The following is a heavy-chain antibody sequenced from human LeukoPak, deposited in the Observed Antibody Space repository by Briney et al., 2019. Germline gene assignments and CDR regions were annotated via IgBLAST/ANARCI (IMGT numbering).Heavy chain of an antibody. J-gene: IGHJ4*02. D-gene: IGHD6-13*01. V-gene: IGHV3-48*01. CDR2: ISSTSNTI. CDR1: GFTFNSFS. Sequence: GGSLRLSCAASGFTFNSFSMDWVRQAPGKGLQWISYISSTSNTIYYADSLKGRFTISRDNAKNSLYLQIDSLTAEDTAVYHCARMGIAAAGVDYWGQGTLVTVSS. CDR3: ARMGIAAAGVDY.